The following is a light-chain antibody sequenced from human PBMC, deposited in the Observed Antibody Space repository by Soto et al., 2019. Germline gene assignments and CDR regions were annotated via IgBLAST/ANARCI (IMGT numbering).Light chain of an antibody. CDR2: GAS. V-gene: IGKV3-15*01. J-gene: IGKJ1*01. Sequence: MTQSPATLSVSPGERATLSCRASQSVSSNLAWYRQKPGQAPRLLIYGASTRATGIPARFSGSGSGTEFTLTISSLQSEDFAVYYCQQYNNWPPWTFGQGTKVDIK. CDR1: QSVSSN. CDR3: QQYNNWPPWT.